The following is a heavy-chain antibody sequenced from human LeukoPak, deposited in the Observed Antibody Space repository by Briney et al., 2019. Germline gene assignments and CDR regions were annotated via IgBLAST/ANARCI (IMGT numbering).Heavy chain of an antibody. CDR1: GYTFTSYD. J-gene: IGHJ4*02. CDR3: ARDQYYYDSSGYYPLDY. V-gene: IGHV1-8*01. CDR2: MNPNSGNT. D-gene: IGHD3-22*01. Sequence: ASVKVSCKASGYTFTSYDINWVRQATGQGLEWMGWMNPNSGNTGYAQKFQGRVTMTRNTSISTAYMELSSLRSDDTAVYYCARDQYYYDSSGYYPLDYWGQGTLVTVSS.